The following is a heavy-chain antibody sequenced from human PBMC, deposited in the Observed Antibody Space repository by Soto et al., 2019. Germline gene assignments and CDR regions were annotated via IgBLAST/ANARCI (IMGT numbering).Heavy chain of an antibody. J-gene: IGHJ4*02. CDR1: GFTFDDYA. CDR3: ANLPLYGSGFDC. CDR2: ISWNGAAT. V-gene: IGHV3-9*01. D-gene: IGHD3-10*01. Sequence: EAQLVESGGGLVQPGRSLRLSCVVSGFTFDDYAIHWVRQAPGKGLEWVSGISWNGAATGYADSVKGRFTISRDNAKNYLYLQMSSLRTEDTAIYYCANLPLYGSGFDCWGQGTLVTVSS.